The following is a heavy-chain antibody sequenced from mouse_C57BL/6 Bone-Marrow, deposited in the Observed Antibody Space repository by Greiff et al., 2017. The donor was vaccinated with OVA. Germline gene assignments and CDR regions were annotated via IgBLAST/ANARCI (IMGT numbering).Heavy chain of an antibody. V-gene: IGHV1-18*01. CDR2: INPNNGGT. CDR1: GYTFTDYN. Sequence: EVQLVESGPELVKPGASVKIPCKASGYTFTDYNMDWVKQSHGKSLEWIGDINPNNGGTIYNQKFKGKATLTVDKSSSTAYMELRSLTSEDTAVYYCARGDTVDFYWYFDVWGTGTTVTVSS. D-gene: IGHD1-1*01. J-gene: IGHJ1*03. CDR3: ARGDTVDFYWYFDV.